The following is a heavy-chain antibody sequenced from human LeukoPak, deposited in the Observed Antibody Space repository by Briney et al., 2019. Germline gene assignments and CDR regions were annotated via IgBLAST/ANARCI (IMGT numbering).Heavy chain of an antibody. Sequence: GASVKVSCKASGYTFTGYYMHWVRQAPGQGLEWMGWINPNSGGTNYAQKFQGRVTMTRDTSISTAYMELSRLRSDDTVVYYCATDGAAAGTFDYYYYMDVWGKGTTVTVSS. D-gene: IGHD6-13*01. CDR1: GYTFTGYY. CDR2: INPNSGGT. J-gene: IGHJ6*03. CDR3: ATDGAAAGTFDYYYYMDV. V-gene: IGHV1-2*02.